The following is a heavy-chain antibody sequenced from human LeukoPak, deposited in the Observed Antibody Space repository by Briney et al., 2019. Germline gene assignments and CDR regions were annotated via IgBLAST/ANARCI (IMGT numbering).Heavy chain of an antibody. CDR3: VRGGLVGAFDY. J-gene: IGHJ4*02. CDR1: GFTLRNYW. V-gene: IGHV3-74*01. D-gene: IGHD1-26*01. CDR2: ITNDALAT. Sequence: PGGSLRLSCATSGFTLRNYWLHWVRQVPGEGLVWVSHITNDALATNYADSVKGRFIISRDSAKNTLYLQMNNLRAEDTAVCYCVRGGLVGAFDYWGQGTLVTVSS.